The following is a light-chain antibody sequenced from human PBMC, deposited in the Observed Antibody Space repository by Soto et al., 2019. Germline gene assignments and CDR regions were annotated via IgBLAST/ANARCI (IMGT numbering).Light chain of an antibody. V-gene: IGLV2-14*01. CDR2: EVS. J-gene: IGLJ2*01. Sequence: QSVLTQSPSVSAAPGQKVTISCSGSSSNIGNNYVSWYQQLPGTAPKLVISEVSNRPSGVSNRFSGSKSGNTASLTISGLQAEDEADYYCCSYTSSTTPLFGGGTKLTVL. CDR3: CSYTSSTTPL. CDR1: SSNIGNNY.